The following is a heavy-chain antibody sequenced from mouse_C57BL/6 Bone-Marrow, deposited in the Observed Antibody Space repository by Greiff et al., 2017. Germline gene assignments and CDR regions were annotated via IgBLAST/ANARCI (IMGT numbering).Heavy chain of an antibody. V-gene: IGHV1-55*01. CDR3: ATAWVAY. Sequence: QVQLQQPGAELVQPGASVKMSCKASGYTFTSSWITWVKQRPGPCLEWIGDIYPGSGSTNYNEKFKSKATLTVDTSSSTAYMHLSSLTSEDSAVDYCATAWVAYWGQGTLGTVSA. CDR2: IYPGSGST. D-gene: IGHD3-1*01. J-gene: IGHJ3*01. CDR1: GYTFTSSW.